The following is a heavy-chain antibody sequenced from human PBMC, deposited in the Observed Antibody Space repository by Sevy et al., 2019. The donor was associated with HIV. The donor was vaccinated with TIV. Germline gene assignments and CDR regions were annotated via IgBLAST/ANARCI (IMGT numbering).Heavy chain of an antibody. V-gene: IGHV4-34*01. CDR3: ARGKGLDTAMVQGYCSGGSCYNFDY. CDR2: INHSGST. D-gene: IGHD2-15*01. J-gene: IGHJ4*02. CDR1: GGSFSGYY. Sequence: SETLSLTCAVYGGSFSGYYWSWIRQPPGKGLEWIGEINHSGSTNYNPSLKSRVTISVDTSKNQFSLKLSSVTAADTAVYYCARGKGLDTAMVQGYCSGGSCYNFDYWGQGTLVTVSS.